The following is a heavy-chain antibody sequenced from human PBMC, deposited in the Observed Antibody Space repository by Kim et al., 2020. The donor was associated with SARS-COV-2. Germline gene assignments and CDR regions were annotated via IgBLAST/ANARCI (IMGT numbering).Heavy chain of an antibody. Sequence: ASVKVSCKASGYTFPSHLLHWLRQAPGQGLEWVGWINTNTGNPTYAQDFTGRFVFSLDTSVSTAYLQISSLKSEDTVVYYCARGSAWQLVPYYFDYWGQGTLVTVSS. CDR2: INTNTGNP. CDR3: ARGSAWQLVPYYFDY. D-gene: IGHD6-13*01. J-gene: IGHJ4*02. V-gene: IGHV7-4-1*02. CDR1: GYTFPSHL.